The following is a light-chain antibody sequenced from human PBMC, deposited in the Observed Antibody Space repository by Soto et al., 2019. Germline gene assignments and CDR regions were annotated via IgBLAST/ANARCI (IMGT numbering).Light chain of an antibody. CDR2: AAS. Sequence: ILMPHTPSLLSASTGDRVTITCRASQGISSYLAWYQQKPGKAPKLLIYAASTLQSGVPSRFSGSGSGTDFTLTISCLQSEDFATYYCQQYYSYRWTFGQGTKVDNK. V-gene: IGKV1-8*01. J-gene: IGKJ1*01. CDR1: QGISSY. CDR3: QQYYSYRWT.